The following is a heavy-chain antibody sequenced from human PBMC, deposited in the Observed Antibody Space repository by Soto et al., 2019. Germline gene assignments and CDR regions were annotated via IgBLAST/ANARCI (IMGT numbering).Heavy chain of an antibody. V-gene: IGHV4-59*12. Sequence: SETLSLTCTVSGGSISSYYWSWIRQPPGKGLEWIGYIHYSGITNYNPSLKSRVTMSVDTSKNQFSLKLSSVTAADTAVYYCARTSRFDCWGQGTLVTVSS. CDR1: GGSISSYY. J-gene: IGHJ4*02. CDR2: IHYSGIT. D-gene: IGHD6-6*01. CDR3: ARTSRFDC.